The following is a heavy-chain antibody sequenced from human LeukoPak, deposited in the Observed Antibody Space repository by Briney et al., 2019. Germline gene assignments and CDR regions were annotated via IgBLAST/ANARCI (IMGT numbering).Heavy chain of an antibody. D-gene: IGHD3-22*01. CDR2: ITGSGRGT. CDR1: GFTFSSYA. V-gene: IGHV3-23*01. J-gene: IGHJ4*02. CDR3: AKQGSSSGSH. Sequence: GGSLRLSCAASGFTFSSYAMSWVRQAPGKGLEWVSTITGSGRGTYYAGSVKGRFTISRDNSKNTLYLQMNSLRDEDTAVYYCAKQGSSSGSHWGQGTLVTVSS.